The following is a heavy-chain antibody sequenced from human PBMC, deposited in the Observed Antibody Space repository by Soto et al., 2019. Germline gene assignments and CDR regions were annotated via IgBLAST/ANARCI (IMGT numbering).Heavy chain of an antibody. V-gene: IGHV4-30-4*01. CDR2: IYYSGST. J-gene: IGHJ4*02. D-gene: IGHD6-13*01. CDR3: AREAVAAAGPPFDY. Sequence: SETLSLTCTVSGGSISSGDYYWSWIRQPPGKGLEWIGDIYYSGSTYYHPSLKSRVTISVDTSKNQFSLKLSSVTAADTAVYYCAREAVAAAGPPFDYWGQGTLVTVSS. CDR1: GGSISSGDYY.